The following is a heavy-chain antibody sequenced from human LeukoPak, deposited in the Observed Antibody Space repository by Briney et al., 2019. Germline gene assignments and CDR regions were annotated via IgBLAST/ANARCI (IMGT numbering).Heavy chain of an antibody. CDR3: ARASFWESPINWFDP. Sequence: ASVKVTRKSSGYTFTSYAMNWLRQAPAQGLEWVGWINTNTGNPTYAHGFTGRFVFSLDTSVSTAYLQISSLKAEDTAVYYCARASFWESPINWFDPWGQGTLVTVSS. CDR2: INTNTGNP. V-gene: IGHV7-4-1*02. D-gene: IGHD3-16*01. J-gene: IGHJ5*02. CDR1: GYTFTSYA.